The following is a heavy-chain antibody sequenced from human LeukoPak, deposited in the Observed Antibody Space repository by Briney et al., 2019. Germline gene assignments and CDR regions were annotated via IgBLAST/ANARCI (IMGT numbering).Heavy chain of an antibody. CDR3: ARAAAYDSSGYYYIGDY. V-gene: IGHV1-69*05. Sequence: ASVKVSCKASGGTFGSYAISWVRQAPGQGLEWMGRIIPIFGTANYAQKFQGRVTITTDESTSTAYMELSSLRSEDTAVYYCARAAAYDSSGYYYIGDYWGQGTLVTVSS. J-gene: IGHJ4*02. D-gene: IGHD3-22*01. CDR1: GGTFGSYA. CDR2: IIPIFGTA.